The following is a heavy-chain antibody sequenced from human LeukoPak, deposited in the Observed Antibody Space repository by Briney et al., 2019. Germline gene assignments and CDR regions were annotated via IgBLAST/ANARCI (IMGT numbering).Heavy chain of an antibody. CDR1: GGSISSSSYY. CDR3: ARARRDRASRGYYAI. J-gene: IGHJ4*02. V-gene: IGHV4-39*01. Sequence: SETLSLTCTVSGGSISSSSYYWGWIRQPPGKGLEWIGSIYYSGSTYYNPSLKSRVTISVDTSKNQFSLKLSSVTAADTAVYYCARARRDRASRGYYAIWGQGTLVTVSS. D-gene: IGHD3-22*01. CDR2: IYYSGST.